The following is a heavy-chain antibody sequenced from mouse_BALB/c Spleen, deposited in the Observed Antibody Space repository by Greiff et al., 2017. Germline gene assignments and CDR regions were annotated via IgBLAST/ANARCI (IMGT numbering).Heavy chain of an antibody. CDR1: GFTFSSYT. Sequence: EVKLVESGGGLVQPGGSLKLSCAASGFTFSSYTMSWVRQTPEKRLEWVAYISNGGGSTYYPDTVKGRFTISRDNAKNTLYLQMSSLTSEDTAMYYCARHPLITTAIYAMDYWGQGTTVTVSS. D-gene: IGHD1-2*01. CDR3: ARHPLITTAIYAMDY. CDR2: ISNGGGST. J-gene: IGHJ4*01. V-gene: IGHV5-12-2*01.